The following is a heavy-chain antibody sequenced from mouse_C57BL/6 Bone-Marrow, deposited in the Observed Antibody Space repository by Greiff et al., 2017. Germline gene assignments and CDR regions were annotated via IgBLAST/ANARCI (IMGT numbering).Heavy chain of an antibody. CDR1: GYTFTDYY. D-gene: IGHD1-1*01. CDR3: ARDYYGSSPYYYAMDY. J-gene: IGHJ4*01. CDR2: INPNNGGT. V-gene: IGHV1-26*01. Sequence: VQLQQSGPELVKPGASVKISCKASGYTFTDYYMNWVKQSHGKSLEWIGDINPNNGGTSYNQKFKGKATLTVDKSSSTAYMELRSLTSEDSAVYYCARDYYGSSPYYYAMDYWGQGTSVTVSS.